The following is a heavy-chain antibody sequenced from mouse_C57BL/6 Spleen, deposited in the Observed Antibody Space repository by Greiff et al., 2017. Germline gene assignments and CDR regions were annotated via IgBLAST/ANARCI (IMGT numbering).Heavy chain of an antibody. J-gene: IGHJ1*03. D-gene: IGHD2-3*01. CDR3: ARSDDGNWYFDF. CDR2: IYPRDGST. Sequence: QVQLQQSDAELVKPGASVKISCKVSGYTFTDHTIHWMKQRPEQGLEWIGYIYPRDGSTKYNEKFKGTATLTTDKSSSTAYMQLNSLKSEDSAVYYCARSDDGNWYFDFWGTGTTVTVSS. V-gene: IGHV1-78*01. CDR1: GYTFTDHT.